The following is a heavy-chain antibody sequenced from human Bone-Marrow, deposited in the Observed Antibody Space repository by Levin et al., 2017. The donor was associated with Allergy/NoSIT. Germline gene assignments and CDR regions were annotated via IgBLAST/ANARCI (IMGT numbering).Heavy chain of an antibody. CDR3: AKDSGHNIPLN. V-gene: IGHV3-30*18. J-gene: IGHJ4*02. D-gene: IGHD3-10*01. Sequence: LGESLKISCAASGFTFSNYGMHWVRQAPGKGLEWVAVVSYDGSNKYYADSVKGRFTISRDNSKNTVFLQMNSLRAEDTAVYYCAKDSGHNIPLNWGQGTLVTVSS. CDR1: GFTFSNYG. CDR2: VSYDGSNK.